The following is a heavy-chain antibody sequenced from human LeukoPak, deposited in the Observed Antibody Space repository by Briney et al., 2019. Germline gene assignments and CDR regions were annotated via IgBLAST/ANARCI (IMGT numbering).Heavy chain of an antibody. V-gene: IGHV1-69*13. CDR3: ATTRDYYGNSGYTLLQD. Sequence: SVEVSCKASGSTFSTYAINWVRQAPGQGLEWMGGIIPILGTSNYAQRFQGRVTIIADESSGTAYMTLSSLRSEDTAIYYCATTRDYYGNSGYTLLQDWGQGTLVTVSS. CDR2: IIPILGTS. J-gene: IGHJ1*01. CDR1: GSTFSTYA. D-gene: IGHD3-22*01.